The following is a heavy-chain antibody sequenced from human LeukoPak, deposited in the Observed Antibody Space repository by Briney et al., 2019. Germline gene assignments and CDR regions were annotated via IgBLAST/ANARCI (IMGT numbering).Heavy chain of an antibody. D-gene: IGHD3-16*01. J-gene: IGHJ3*02. CDR1: GFSVINKY. V-gene: IGHV3-53*01. CDR2: IYIGDRA. CDR3: VRGGFMHAFDI. Sequence: GGSLRLSCAASGFSVINKYVTWVRQAPGKGLEWVSVIYIGDRADYSDSVKGRFTISRDNLKNTLYLQMNSLRVEDTAVYYCVRGGFMHAFDIWGQGTKVTVSS.